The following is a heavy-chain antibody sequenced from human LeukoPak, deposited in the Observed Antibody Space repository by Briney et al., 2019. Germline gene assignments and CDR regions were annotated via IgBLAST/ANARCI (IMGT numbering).Heavy chain of an antibody. CDR2: IKQDGSEK. V-gene: IGHV3-7*01. D-gene: IGHD3-9*01. J-gene: IGHJ4*02. CDR3: ARVGYDILTGYYSFDY. CDR1: GFTFSSYW. Sequence: GGSLRLSCAASGFTFSSYWMSWVRQAPGKGLEWVANIKQDGSEKYYVDSVKGRFTISRDNAKNSLYLQMNSPRAEDTAVYYCARVGYDILTGYYSFDYWGQGTLVTVSS.